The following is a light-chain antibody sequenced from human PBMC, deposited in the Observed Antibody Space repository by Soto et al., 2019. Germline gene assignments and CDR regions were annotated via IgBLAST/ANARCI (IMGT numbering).Light chain of an antibody. V-gene: IGKV3-20*01. Sequence: EIVLTQSPGSLSLSLGERATLSCRASQSVDNAFFAWYQQKPGQPPSLLMYGASMRATGIPDMFSGSGSGTDFTLTISRLEPEDFAVYYCQQYASSLTFGQGTKVEI. CDR3: QQYASSLT. CDR1: QSVDNAF. CDR2: GAS. J-gene: IGKJ1*01.